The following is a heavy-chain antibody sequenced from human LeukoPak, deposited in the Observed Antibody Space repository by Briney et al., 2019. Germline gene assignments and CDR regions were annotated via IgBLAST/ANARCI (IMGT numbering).Heavy chain of an antibody. CDR1: GGSFSGYY. CDR2: IYHSGAT. Sequence: SETLSLTCAVYGGSFSGYYWSWIRQPPGKGLEWIGYIYHSGATYYNPSLKSRVTISLDRSKNQFSLNLRSVTAADTAVYYCARGGYYGSGREDFWGQGTLVTVSS. CDR3: ARGGYYGSGREDF. J-gene: IGHJ4*02. D-gene: IGHD3-10*01. V-gene: IGHV4-34*11.